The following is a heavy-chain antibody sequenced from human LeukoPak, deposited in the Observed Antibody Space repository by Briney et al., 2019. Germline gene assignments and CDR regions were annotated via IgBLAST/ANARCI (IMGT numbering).Heavy chain of an antibody. Sequence: GGSLRLSCAASGFTFSSYAMSWVRQAPGKGLEWVSAISGSGGSTYYADSVKGRFTISRDNSKNTLYLQMNSLRAEDTALYYCAKDLGATTYSSSWYDAFDIWGQGTMVTVSS. CDR1: GFTFSSYA. D-gene: IGHD6-13*01. V-gene: IGHV3-23*01. CDR2: ISGSGGST. CDR3: AKDLGATTYSSSWYDAFDI. J-gene: IGHJ3*02.